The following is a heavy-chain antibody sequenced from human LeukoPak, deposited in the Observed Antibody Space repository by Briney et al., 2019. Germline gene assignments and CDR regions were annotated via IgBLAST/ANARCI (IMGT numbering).Heavy chain of an antibody. Sequence: SETLSLTCTVSGGSFSSTSYYWGWIRQPPGKGLEWIGSIYYSGSTYYNPSLKSRVTISVDTSKNQFSLKLSSVTAADTAVYDCAREVVAANGYYFDYWGQGTLVTVSS. CDR2: IYYSGST. CDR1: GGSFSSTSYY. J-gene: IGHJ4*02. CDR3: AREVVAANGYYFDY. V-gene: IGHV4-39*07. D-gene: IGHD2-15*01.